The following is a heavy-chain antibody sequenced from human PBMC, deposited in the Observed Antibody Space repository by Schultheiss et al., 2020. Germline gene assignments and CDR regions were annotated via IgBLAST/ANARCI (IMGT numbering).Heavy chain of an antibody. D-gene: IGHD6-19*01. Sequence: GESLKISCAASGFTFSSYGMHWVRQAPGKGLEWVAVISYDGSNKYYADSVKGRFTISRDNSKNTLYLQMNSLRAEDTAVYYCAKDCSGWYFDYWGQGTLVTVSS. CDR3: AKDCSGWYFDY. CDR2: ISYDGSNK. CDR1: GFTFSSYG. V-gene: IGHV3-30*18. J-gene: IGHJ4*02.